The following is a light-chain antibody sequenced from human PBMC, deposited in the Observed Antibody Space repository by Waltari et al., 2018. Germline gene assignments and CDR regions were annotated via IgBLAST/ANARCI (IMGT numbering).Light chain of an antibody. V-gene: IGLV2-23*02. CDR2: DVS. Sequence: QSALTQPASVSGSPGQSVTISCTGASSDIVRYDIVSWYQQHPGNAPKLIMCDVSKRPSGVSDRFSGSKSGDTASLTISGLQFEDEADYYCCSYAGNYIWVFGGGTRLTVL. J-gene: IGLJ3*02. CDR3: CSYAGNYIWV. CDR1: SSDIVRYDI.